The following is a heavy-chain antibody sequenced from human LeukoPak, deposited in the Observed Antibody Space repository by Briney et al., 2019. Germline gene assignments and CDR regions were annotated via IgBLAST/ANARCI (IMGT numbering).Heavy chain of an antibody. CDR3: AILPLYDCWSGRDPGYMDV. CDR2: IKQDGREK. D-gene: IGHD3-3*01. V-gene: IGHV3-7*01. CDR1: GFTFSSYR. Sequence: SGGSLRLSCAASGFTFSSYRMSWVRPAPGKGLEWVANIKQDGREKYYVDSVKGRFTISRDNAKNSLYLQMNRLRAEDTAVYYCAILPLYDCWSGRDPGYMDVWGKGTTVTVSS. J-gene: IGHJ6*03.